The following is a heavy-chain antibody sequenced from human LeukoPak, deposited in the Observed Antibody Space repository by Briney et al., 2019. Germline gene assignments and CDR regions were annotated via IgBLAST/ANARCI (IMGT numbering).Heavy chain of an antibody. V-gene: IGHV3-74*01. CDR1: GFTFSSYW. CDR3: ARENYGDHYFDY. J-gene: IGHJ4*02. D-gene: IGHD4-17*01. CDR2: IKTDGSDT. Sequence: GGSLRLSCAASGFTFSSYWMHWVRQPPGKGLVWVSRIKTDGSDTGYADSVKGRFTISRDNSKNTLYLLMNSLRAEDTAVYYCARENYGDHYFDYWGQGTLVTVSS.